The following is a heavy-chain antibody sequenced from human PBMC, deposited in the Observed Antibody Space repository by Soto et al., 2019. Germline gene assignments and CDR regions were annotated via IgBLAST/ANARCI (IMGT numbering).Heavy chain of an antibody. CDR1: GGSISSYY. J-gene: IGHJ4*02. D-gene: IGHD1-1*01. Sequence: SETLSLTCSVSGGSISSYYWNWIRQPLGKGLEWIGYIYYTGNTNCNPSLKSRVTISVDTSKNQFSLKLSSVTAADTAVYYCARAAYNIDYWGQGTLVTVSS. CDR3: ARAAYNIDY. V-gene: IGHV4-59*01. CDR2: IYYTGNT.